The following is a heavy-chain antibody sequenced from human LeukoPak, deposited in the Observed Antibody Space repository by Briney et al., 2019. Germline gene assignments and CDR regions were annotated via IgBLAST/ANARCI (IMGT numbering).Heavy chain of an antibody. Sequence: SETLSLTCTVPGGSISSYYWSWIRQPPGKGLEWIGYIYYSGSTNYNPSLKSRVTISVDTSKNQFSLKLSSVTAADTAVYYCAREYSRRPYSRGWFDPWGQGTLVTVSS. V-gene: IGHV4-59*01. D-gene: IGHD6-13*01. CDR3: AREYSRRPYSRGWFDP. CDR2: IYYSGST. CDR1: GGSISSYY. J-gene: IGHJ5*02.